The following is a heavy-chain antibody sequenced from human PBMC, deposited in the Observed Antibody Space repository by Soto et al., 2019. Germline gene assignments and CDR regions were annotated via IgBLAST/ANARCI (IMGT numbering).Heavy chain of an antibody. CDR3: ARDKTDYGGNEGYFDY. D-gene: IGHD4-17*01. V-gene: IGHV3-21*01. Sequence: PGGSLRLSCAASGFTFTRYSMNWVRQAPGKGLEWVSSISSSSSYIYYADSVKGRFTISRDNAKSSLYLQMNSLRAEDTAVYYCARDKTDYGGNEGYFDYWGPGTLVTVSS. J-gene: IGHJ4*01. CDR1: GFTFTRYS. CDR2: ISSSSSYI.